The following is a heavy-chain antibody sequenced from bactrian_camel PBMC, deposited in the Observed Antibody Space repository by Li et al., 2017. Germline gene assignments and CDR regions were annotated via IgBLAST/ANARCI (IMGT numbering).Heavy chain of an antibody. V-gene: IGHV3S40*01. CDR1: RYLFSGSF. CDR3: AAESFYLQRTPHWTRLQEFGGGQGY. Sequence: VQLVESGGGSVQAGGSLRLSCAASRYLFSGSFCMGWFRQAPGKLREGVAAIYRGGRTTYYPDSVKGRFAISQDSAENTVYLQMTSLKPEDTAMYYCAAESFYLQRTPHWTRLQEFGGGQGYWGQGTQVTVS. D-gene: IGHD7*01. J-gene: IGHJ4*01. CDR2: IYRGGRTT.